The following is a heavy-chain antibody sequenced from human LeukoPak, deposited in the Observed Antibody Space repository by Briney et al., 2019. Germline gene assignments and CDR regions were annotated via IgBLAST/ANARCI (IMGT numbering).Heavy chain of an antibody. D-gene: IGHD3-10*01. V-gene: IGHV4-59*12. CDR2: IYYSGST. Sequence: SETLSLTCTVSGGSISSYYWSWIRQPPGKGLEWIGYIYYSGSTNYNPSLKSRVTISVDTSKNQFSLKLSSVTAADTAVYYCARDVYYYGSGSYYNDRVGVRYQWFDPWGQGTLVTVSS. J-gene: IGHJ5*02. CDR1: GGSISSYY. CDR3: ARDVYYYGSGSYYNDRVGVRYQWFDP.